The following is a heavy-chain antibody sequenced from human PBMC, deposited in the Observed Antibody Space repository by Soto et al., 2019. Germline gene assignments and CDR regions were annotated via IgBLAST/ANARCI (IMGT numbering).Heavy chain of an antibody. D-gene: IGHD4-17*01. CDR3: ARRLDYGYYTRDYYFVH. Sequence: ESLKISCKGSGYSFTSYWIGWVRQMPGKGLEWMGIIYPGDSDTRYSPSFQGQVTISADKSISTAYLQWSSLKASDTAMYYCARRLDYGYYTRDYYFVHWGPGPRVTDAS. CDR2: IYPGDSDT. V-gene: IGHV5-51*01. J-gene: IGHJ4*02. CDR1: GYSFTSYW.